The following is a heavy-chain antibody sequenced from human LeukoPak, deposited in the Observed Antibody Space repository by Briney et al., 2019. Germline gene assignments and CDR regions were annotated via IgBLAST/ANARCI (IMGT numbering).Heavy chain of an antibody. Sequence: GGSLRLSCAASGFTFSSYAMHWVRQAPGKGLEWVAVISYDGSNNYYADSVKGRFTISRDNSKNTLYLQMNSLRAEDTAVYYWARDPTLQHSYGMDVWGQGTTVTVSS. V-gene: IGHV3-30-3*01. D-gene: IGHD4-4*01. CDR3: ARDPTLQHSYGMDV. CDR1: GFTFSSYA. CDR2: ISYDGSNN. J-gene: IGHJ6*02.